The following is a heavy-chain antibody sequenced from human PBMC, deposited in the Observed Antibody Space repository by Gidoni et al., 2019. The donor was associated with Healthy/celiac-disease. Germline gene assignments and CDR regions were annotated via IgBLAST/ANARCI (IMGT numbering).Heavy chain of an antibody. V-gene: IGHV3-23*01. D-gene: IGHD6-6*01. J-gene: IGHJ4*02. CDR3: AKDWIAARPKDY. CDR2: ISGSGGST. Sequence: EVQLLESGGGLVQPGGSLRLSCAASGFTFSSNAMCWVRQAPGKGLEWVSAISGSGGSTYDADSVKGRFTISRDNSKNTLYLQMNSLRAEDTAVYYCAKDWIAARPKDYGGQGTLVTVSS. CDR1: GFTFSSNA.